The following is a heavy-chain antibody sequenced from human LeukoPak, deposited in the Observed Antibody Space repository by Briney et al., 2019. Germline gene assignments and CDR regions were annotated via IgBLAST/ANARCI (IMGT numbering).Heavy chain of an antibody. CDR3: ASRRYSGSYFY. J-gene: IGHJ4*02. CDR2: INHSGST. CDR1: GFTFSSYS. V-gene: IGHV4-34*01. D-gene: IGHD1-26*01. Sequence: QAGGSLRLSCATSGFTFSSYSMNWIRQPPGKGLEWIGEINHSGSTNYNPSLKSRVTISVDTSKNQFSLKLSSVTAADTAVYYCASRRYSGSYFYWGQGTLVTVSS.